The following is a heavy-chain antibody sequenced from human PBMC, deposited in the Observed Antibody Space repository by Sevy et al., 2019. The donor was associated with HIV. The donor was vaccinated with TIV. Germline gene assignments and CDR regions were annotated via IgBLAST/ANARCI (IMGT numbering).Heavy chain of an antibody. CDR3: AKGLKLKQVFTTVPPYWFFDL. CDR2: TDHNGLT. CDR1: GGSFTGNH. J-gene: IGHJ2*01. D-gene: IGHD1-1*01. Sequence: SETLSLTCAVYGGSFTGNHWTWIRQPPGKGLEWIGETDHNGLTNYNPSLKSRVTISVDTSKRQFSLRLDSVTAPDTAVYYCAKGLKLKQVFTTVPPYWFFDLWGRGTLVTVSS. V-gene: IGHV4-34*01.